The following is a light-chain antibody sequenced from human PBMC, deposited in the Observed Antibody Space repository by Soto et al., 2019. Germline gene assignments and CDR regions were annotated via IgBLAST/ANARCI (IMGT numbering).Light chain of an antibody. J-gene: IGKJ4*01. CDR2: GTS. V-gene: IGKV3-20*01. Sequence: EVVLTQSPGTLSLSPGERATLSCRASQSVNSNYLAWYQQKPGQAPRPLIYGTSSRAIGIPDRFSGSGSGTDFTLTIRRLEPEDFAVYYCQQYDNSHLTFGGGTKVEIK. CDR3: QQYDNSHLT. CDR1: QSVNSNY.